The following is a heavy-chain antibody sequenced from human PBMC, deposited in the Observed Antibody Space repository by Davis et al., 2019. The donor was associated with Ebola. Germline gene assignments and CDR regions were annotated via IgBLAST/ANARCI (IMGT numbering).Heavy chain of an antibody. D-gene: IGHD3-10*01. CDR1: GFSFSNCA. CDR3: AKGSGPGRFSELPD. V-gene: IGHV3-23*01. J-gene: IGHJ4*02. Sequence: GESLKISCVASGFSFSNCAMSRVRQVPGKGLEWVAGFVFSGGGTFYADSVKGRFTISSDESKNTLYLQMNSLTEEDTAVYYCAKGSGPGRFSELPDWGQGTLVTVSS. CDR2: FVFSGGGT.